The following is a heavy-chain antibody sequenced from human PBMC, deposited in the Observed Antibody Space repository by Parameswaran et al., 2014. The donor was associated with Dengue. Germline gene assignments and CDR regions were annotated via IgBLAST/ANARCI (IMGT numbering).Heavy chain of an antibody. Sequence: RWIRQPPGKGLEWIGYIYYSGSTYYNPSLKSRVTISVDASKNQFSLKLSSVTAADTAVYYCARDSGRAGKFDPWGQGTLVTVSS. CDR2: IYYSGST. CDR3: ARDSGRAGKFDP. J-gene: IGHJ5*02. V-gene: IGHV4-31*02. D-gene: IGHD3-10*01.